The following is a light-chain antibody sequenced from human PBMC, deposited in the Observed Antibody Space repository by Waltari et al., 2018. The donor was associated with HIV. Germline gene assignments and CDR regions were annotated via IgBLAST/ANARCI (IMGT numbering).Light chain of an antibody. CDR1: SSDVGDYNY. V-gene: IGLV2-11*01. Sequence: QSALTQPRSVSGSPGQSVTISCTGTSSDVGDYNYVSWYQQHSGQAPQVMIYDVTKRPSGVPDRFSGSKSGNTASLTISGLQAEDEADYYCCSYTGTYTLLFGGGTKLTVL. CDR3: CSYTGTYTLL. J-gene: IGLJ3*02. CDR2: DVT.